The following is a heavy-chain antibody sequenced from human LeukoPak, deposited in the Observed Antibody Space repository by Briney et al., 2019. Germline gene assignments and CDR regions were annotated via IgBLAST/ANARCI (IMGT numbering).Heavy chain of an antibody. CDR3: AKGWLSCTSTRCHRGPFDY. CDR2: LNGRGDAT. D-gene: IGHD2-2*01. V-gene: IGHV3-23*01. CDR1: GFSFSTYA. J-gene: IGHJ4*02. Sequence: PGGSLRLSCAASGFSFSTYAMTWVRQAPGKGLEWVSTLNGRGDATYYADSVQGRVTTSRDNSKNTLFLQMNSLRAEDTAVYYCAKGWLSCTSTRCHRGPFDYWGQGTLVAVSS.